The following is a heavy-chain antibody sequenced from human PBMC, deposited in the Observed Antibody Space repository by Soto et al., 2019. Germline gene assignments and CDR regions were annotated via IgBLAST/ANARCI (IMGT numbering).Heavy chain of an antibody. J-gene: IGHJ6*02. CDR3: AREGFYYYYGMDV. V-gene: IGHV3-48*01. Sequence: EAQLVESGGGLVQPGGSLRLSCAASGFTFSSYSMNWVRQAPGKGLEWVSYISSSSSTIYYADSVKGRFTISRDNAKNSLYLQMNSLRAEDTAVYYCAREGFYYYYGMDVWGQGTTVTVSS. CDR1: GFTFSSYS. CDR2: ISSSSSTI.